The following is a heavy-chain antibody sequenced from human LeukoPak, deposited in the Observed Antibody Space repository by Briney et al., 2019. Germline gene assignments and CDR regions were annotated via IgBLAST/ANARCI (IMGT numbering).Heavy chain of an antibody. CDR1: GFTFSSYA. Sequence: GGSLRLSCAASGFTFSSYAMSWVRQAPGKGLEWVSSISNSGGRTFYTDSVKGRFIISRDNSKITLYLQMNSLRAEDTAVYYCARSSYSSSSSVWGQGTMVTVSS. D-gene: IGHD6-6*01. V-gene: IGHV3-23*01. J-gene: IGHJ3*01. CDR3: ARSSYSSSSSV. CDR2: ISNSGGRT.